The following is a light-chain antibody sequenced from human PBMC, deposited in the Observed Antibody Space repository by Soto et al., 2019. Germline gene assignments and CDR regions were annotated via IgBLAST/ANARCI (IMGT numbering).Light chain of an antibody. CDR3: CSYAGSSTDVV. CDR2: EGS. CDR1: SSDVGRYNL. V-gene: IGLV2-23*01. J-gene: IGLJ2*01. Sequence: QSALTQPASVSGSPGQSITISCTGTSSDVGRYNLVSWYQQHPGKAPKLMIYEGSKRPSGVSNRVSGSKSGNTASLTISGLQAEDEADYYCCSYAGSSTDVVFGGGTKVTVL.